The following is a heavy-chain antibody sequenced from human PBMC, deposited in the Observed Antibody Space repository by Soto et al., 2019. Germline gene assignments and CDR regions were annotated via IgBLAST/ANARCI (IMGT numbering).Heavy chain of an antibody. Sequence: HVTLKESGPVLVKPTETLTLTCTVSGFSLSNGKVGVSWTRQPPGKALEWLAHIFSNDEKSYRTSLKSRLTISEDTSKSQVVLTMTNVDPVDTATYYCARILFGRSVAGGYFYMDVWGKGTTVTVSS. CDR3: ARILFGRSVAGGYFYMDV. J-gene: IGHJ6*03. D-gene: IGHD6-19*01. CDR1: GFSLSNGKVG. V-gene: IGHV2-26*01. CDR2: IFSNDEK.